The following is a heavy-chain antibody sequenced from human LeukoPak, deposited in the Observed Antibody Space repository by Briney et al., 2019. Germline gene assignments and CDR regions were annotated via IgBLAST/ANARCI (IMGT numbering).Heavy chain of an antibody. V-gene: IGHV4-59*01. J-gene: IGHJ5*02. CDR3: ARGVTAAAWS. CDR2: INYIGST. D-gene: IGHD6-13*01. CDR1: GDSITTYY. Sequence: KTSETLSLTCTVSGDSITTYYWSWIRKPPGKGLEWISYINYIGSTNYNPSLKNRVSISADISKSQFTLRLRSVTAADTAVYFCARGVTAAAWSWGQGTLVTVSS.